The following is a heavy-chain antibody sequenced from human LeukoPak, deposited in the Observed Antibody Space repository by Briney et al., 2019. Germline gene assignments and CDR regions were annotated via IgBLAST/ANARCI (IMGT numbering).Heavy chain of an antibody. CDR1: GFTFSDYY. Sequence: PGGSLRLSCAASGFTFSDYYMSWIRQAPGKGLEWGSYISSSGRTIYYADSVKGRFTISSDKAKNSLYLQMHSLRAEDTAMYYCARIGSTGYYPFYYYYMDVWGKGTTVTVSS. CDR2: ISSSGRTI. D-gene: IGHD3-9*01. J-gene: IGHJ6*03. V-gene: IGHV3-11*01. CDR3: ARIGSTGYYPFYYYYMDV.